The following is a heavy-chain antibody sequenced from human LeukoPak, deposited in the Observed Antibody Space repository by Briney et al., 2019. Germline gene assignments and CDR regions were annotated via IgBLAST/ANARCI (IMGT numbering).Heavy chain of an antibody. CDR3: ARSDYDYVWGSYRPDYYYYYYIDV. CDR2: IYYSGST. Sequence: SETLSLTCTVSGGSVSSSSYYWGWIRQPPGKGLEWIGSIYYSGSTYYNPSLKSRVTISVDTSKNQFSLKLSSVTAADTAVYYCARSDYDYVWGSYRPDYYYYYYIDVWGKGTTVTVSS. V-gene: IGHV4-39*01. D-gene: IGHD3-16*02. CDR1: GGSVSSSSYY. J-gene: IGHJ6*03.